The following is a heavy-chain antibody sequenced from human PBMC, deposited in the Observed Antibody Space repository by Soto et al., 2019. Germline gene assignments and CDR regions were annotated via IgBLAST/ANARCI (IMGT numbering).Heavy chain of an antibody. V-gene: IGHV3-33*01. J-gene: IGHJ4*02. D-gene: IGHD3-9*01. Sequence: QVQLVESGGGVVQPGRSLRLSCAASGFTFSSYGMHWVRQAPGKGLEWVAVIWYDGSSKYYADSVKGRFTISRDNSKNTLYLQMNSLRAEETAVYYCARGYYDILTGYYPNVFDYWGQGTLVTVSS. CDR3: ARGYYDILTGYYPNVFDY. CDR2: IWYDGSSK. CDR1: GFTFSSYG.